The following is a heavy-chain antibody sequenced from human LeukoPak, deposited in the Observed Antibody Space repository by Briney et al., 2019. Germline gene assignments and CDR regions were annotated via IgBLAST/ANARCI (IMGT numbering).Heavy chain of an antibody. V-gene: IGHV3-30-3*01. Sequence: GGSLRLSCAASGFTFSNCAIHWVRQAPGKGLEWAALISKDGTNKYYPDSVKGRFTISRDNSKNTLYLQMNSLRAEDTAVYYCAILGYSSSVFDCWGQGTLVTVSS. CDR1: GFTFSNCA. CDR2: ISKDGTNK. J-gene: IGHJ4*02. CDR3: AILGYSSSVFDC. D-gene: IGHD6-13*01.